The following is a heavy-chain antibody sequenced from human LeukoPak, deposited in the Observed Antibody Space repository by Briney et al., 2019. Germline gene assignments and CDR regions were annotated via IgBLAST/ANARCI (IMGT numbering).Heavy chain of an antibody. D-gene: IGHD3-3*01. CDR1: GFTFSSYP. Sequence: GGSLRLSCAASGFTFSSYPMHWVRQAPGKGLEWVAIISYDGTNKYYADSVKGRFTIPRDNSKNTLYLQMNSLRAEDTAVYYCARDFYDFWSGDRSDYYYYGMDVWGQGTTVTVSS. CDR2: ISYDGTNK. J-gene: IGHJ6*02. CDR3: ARDFYDFWSGDRSDYYYYGMDV. V-gene: IGHV3-30-3*01.